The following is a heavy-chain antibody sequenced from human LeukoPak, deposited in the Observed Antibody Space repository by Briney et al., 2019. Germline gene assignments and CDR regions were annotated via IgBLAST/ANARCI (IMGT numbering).Heavy chain of an antibody. Sequence: GGSLRLSCVASGFTFSSYAMHWVRQTPGRGLEYVSGINSNGGSTHYADSVKGRFTISRDNSKNTLYLQMNSLRAEDTAVYYCARGRGLGELAVASFDAWGQGILVTVSS. CDR1: GFTFSSYA. D-gene: IGHD6-19*01. CDR3: ARGRGLGELAVASFDA. CDR2: INSNGGST. J-gene: IGHJ5*02. V-gene: IGHV3-64*02.